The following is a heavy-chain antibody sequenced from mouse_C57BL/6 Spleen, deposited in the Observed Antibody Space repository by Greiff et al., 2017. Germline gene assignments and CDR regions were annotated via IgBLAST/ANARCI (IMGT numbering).Heavy chain of an antibody. D-gene: IGHD2-3*01. V-gene: IGHV1-59*01. CDR1: GYTFTSYW. J-gene: IGHJ2*01. Sequence: VQLQQPGAELVRPGTSVKLSCKASGYTFTSYWMHWVKQRPGQGLEWIGVIDPSDSYTNDNQKFKGKATLNVDTSSSTAYIQLSSLTSEDSAVYYCARIHDGYYFDYWGQGTTLTVSS. CDR3: ARIHDGYYFDY. CDR2: IDPSDSYT.